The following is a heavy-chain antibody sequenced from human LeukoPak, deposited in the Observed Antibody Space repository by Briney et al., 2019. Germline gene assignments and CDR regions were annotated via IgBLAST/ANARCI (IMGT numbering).Heavy chain of an antibody. Sequence: ASVKVSCKASGYTFTSYATNWVRQAPGQGLEWMGWINTNTGNPTYAQGFTGRFVFSLDTSVSTAYLQISSLKAEDTAVYYCAISIAAIAFDYWGQGTLVTVSS. V-gene: IGHV7-4-1*02. CDR2: INTNTGNP. D-gene: IGHD2-15*01. CDR1: GYTFTSYA. J-gene: IGHJ4*02. CDR3: AISIAAIAFDY.